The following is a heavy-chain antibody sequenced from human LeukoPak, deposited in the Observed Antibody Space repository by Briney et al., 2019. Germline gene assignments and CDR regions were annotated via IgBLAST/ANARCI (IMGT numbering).Heavy chain of an antibody. CDR3: ARGPTYYDILTGYYPFDY. D-gene: IGHD3-9*01. CDR1: GGSISSGGYY. CDR2: IYYSGST. V-gene: IGHV4-30-4*08. J-gene: IGHJ4*02. Sequence: TPSQTLSLTCTVSGGSISSGGYYWSWIRQHPGKGLEWIGYIYYSGSTYYNPSLKSRVTISVDTSKNQFSLKLSSVTAADTAVYYCARGPTYYDILTGYYPFDYWGQGTLVTVSS.